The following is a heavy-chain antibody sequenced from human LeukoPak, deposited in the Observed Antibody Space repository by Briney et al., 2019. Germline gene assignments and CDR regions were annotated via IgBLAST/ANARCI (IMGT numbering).Heavy chain of an antibody. Sequence: GESLKISCKGSGYSFTNYWIGWVRQMPGKGLEWMGIIYPGDSDTRYSPSFQGQVTISADKSISTAYLQWSSLKASDTAMYYCARRGVDSSGGSCYSGAFDYWGQGTLVTVSS. V-gene: IGHV5-51*01. J-gene: IGHJ4*02. D-gene: IGHD2-15*01. CDR1: GYSFTNYW. CDR2: IYPGDSDT. CDR3: ARRGVDSSGGSCYSGAFDY.